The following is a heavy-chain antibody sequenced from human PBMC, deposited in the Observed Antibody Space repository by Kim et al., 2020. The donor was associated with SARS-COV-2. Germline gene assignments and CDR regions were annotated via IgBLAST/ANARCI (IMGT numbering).Heavy chain of an antibody. D-gene: IGHD3-22*01. CDR3: AKSHPDSSGYYVEGVDY. CDR2: ISGSGGST. CDR1: GFTFSSYA. V-gene: IGHV3-23*01. J-gene: IGHJ4*02. Sequence: GGSLRLSCAASGFTFSSYAMSWVRQAPGKGLEWVSAISGSGGSTYYADSVKGRFTISRDNSKNTLYLQMNSLRAEDTAVYYCAKSHPDSSGYYVEGVDYWGQGTLVTVAS.